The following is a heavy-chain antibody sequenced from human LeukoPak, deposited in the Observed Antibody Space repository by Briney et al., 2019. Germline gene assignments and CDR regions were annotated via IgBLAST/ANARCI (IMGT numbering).Heavy chain of an antibody. CDR2: IWNDGSET. Sequence: GGSLRLSCAASGFIFSNYGMHWVRQAPGKRLEWVAVIWNDGSETFHADSVKGRFRIARDNSKNILYLQMNSLRAEDTAVYFCARDMGRAWYGPPDYWGQGTLVTVSS. D-gene: IGHD6-13*01. CDR1: GFIFSNYG. V-gene: IGHV3-33*01. CDR3: ARDMGRAWYGPPDY. J-gene: IGHJ4*02.